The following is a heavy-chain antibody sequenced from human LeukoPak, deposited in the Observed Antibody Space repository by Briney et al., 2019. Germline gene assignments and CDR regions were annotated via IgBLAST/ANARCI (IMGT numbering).Heavy chain of an antibody. CDR1: GGSISNYY. D-gene: IGHD3-10*01. J-gene: IGHJ5*02. V-gene: IGHV4-59*12. CDR2: IYYSGST. CDR3: ARGPYGSGSYPEGNWFDP. Sequence: PSETLSLTCTVSGGSISNYYWSWVRQPPGKGLEWIGYIYYSGSTYYNPSLKSRVTISVDTSKNQFSLKLSSVTAADTAVYYCARGPYGSGSYPEGNWFDPWGQGTLVTVSS.